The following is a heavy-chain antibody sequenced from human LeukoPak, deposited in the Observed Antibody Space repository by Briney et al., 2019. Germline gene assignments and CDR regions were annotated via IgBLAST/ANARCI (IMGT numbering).Heavy chain of an antibody. Sequence: TGGSLRLSCAASGFASGFTFSNAWMNWVRQAPGKGLEWVGRIKSNTAGGTTDYNAPVKGRFTISRDDSKSTVYLQMSSLETEDTAVYYCVSDVDIMTTPNYGDHLDFWGQGTPVTVSS. D-gene: IGHD5-12*01. CDR3: VSDVDIMTTPNYGDHLDF. CDR1: GFTFSNAW. J-gene: IGHJ4*02. CDR2: IKSNTAGGTT. V-gene: IGHV3-15*01.